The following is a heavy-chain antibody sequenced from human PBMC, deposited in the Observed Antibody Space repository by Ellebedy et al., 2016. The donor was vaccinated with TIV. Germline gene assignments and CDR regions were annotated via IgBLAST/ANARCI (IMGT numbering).Heavy chain of an antibody. CDR3: ARDRRTVVIEDSNYGMDV. CDR1: GFTLSRYT. V-gene: IGHV3-21*06. J-gene: IGHJ6*02. Sequence: GESLKISCGASGFTLSRYTMNWVRQAPGKGLEWVSSTSGSSNYRNYADSVKGRFTISRDSAKNSLYLQMNSLRAEDTAMYYCARDRRTVVIEDSNYGMDVWGQGATVTVSS. CDR2: TSGSSNYR. D-gene: IGHD3-22*01.